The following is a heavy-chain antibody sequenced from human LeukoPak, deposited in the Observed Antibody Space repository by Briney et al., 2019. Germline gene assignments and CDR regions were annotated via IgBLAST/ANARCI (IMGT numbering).Heavy chain of an antibody. CDR3: ARMGEPSDDYVWGSYPRSEMDFDYFDY. V-gene: IGHV1-2*06. Sequence: GASVKVSCKASGCTFTGYYMHWVRQAPGQGLEWMGRINPNSGGTNYAQKFQGRVTMTRDTSISTAYMELSRLRSDDTAVYYCARMGEPSDDYVWGSYPRSEMDFDYFDYWGQGTLVTVSS. J-gene: IGHJ4*02. CDR1: GCTFTGYY. D-gene: IGHD3-16*02. CDR2: INPNSGGT.